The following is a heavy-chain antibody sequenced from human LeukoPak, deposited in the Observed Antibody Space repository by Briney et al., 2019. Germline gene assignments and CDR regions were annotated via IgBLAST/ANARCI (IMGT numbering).Heavy chain of an antibody. CDR2: ISYDGSNK. Sequence: AGGSLRLSCAASGFTFSSYGMHWVRQAPGEGLEWVAVISYDGSNKYYADSVKGRFTISRDNSKNTLYLQMNSLRAEDTAVYYCAKVAYGYSYGYVDYWGQGTLVTVSS. D-gene: IGHD5-18*01. J-gene: IGHJ4*02. CDR3: AKVAYGYSYGYVDY. V-gene: IGHV3-30*18. CDR1: GFTFSSYG.